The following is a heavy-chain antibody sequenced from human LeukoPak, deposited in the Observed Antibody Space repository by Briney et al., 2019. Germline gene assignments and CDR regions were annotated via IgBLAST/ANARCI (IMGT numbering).Heavy chain of an antibody. D-gene: IGHD1-26*01. Sequence: GASVKVSCKASGYTFTSYYMHWVRQAPGQGREWMGIINPSGGSKSYVQKFQGRVTMTRDTSTSTVYMELSSLRSEDTAVYYCARDYIVGATGYYFDYWGQGTLVTVSS. CDR3: ARDYIVGATGYYFDY. V-gene: IGHV1-46*01. CDR1: GYTFTSYY. J-gene: IGHJ4*02. CDR2: INPSGGSK.